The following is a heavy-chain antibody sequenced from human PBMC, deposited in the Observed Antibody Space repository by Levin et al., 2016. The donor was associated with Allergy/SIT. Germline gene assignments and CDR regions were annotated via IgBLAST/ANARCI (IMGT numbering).Heavy chain of an antibody. J-gene: IGHJ4*02. V-gene: IGHV3-30*18. D-gene: IGHD3-10*01. CDR3: AKAFDVLLWFGELLYLDY. CDR2: ISYDGSNK. Sequence: WIRQPPGKGLEWVAVISYDGSNKFYADSVKGRFTISRDNSKNTLYLQMNSLRAEDTAVYYCAKAFDVLLWFGELLYLDYWGQGTPVTSPQ.